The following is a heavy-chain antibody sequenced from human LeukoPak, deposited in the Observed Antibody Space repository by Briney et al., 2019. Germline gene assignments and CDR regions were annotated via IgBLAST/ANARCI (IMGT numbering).Heavy chain of an antibody. CDR2: ISGDGGST. J-gene: IGHJ4*02. Sequence: GGSLRLSCAASGFTFDDYAMHWVRQAPGKGLEWVSLISGDGGSTYYADFVKGRFTISRDNSKNSLYLQMNSLRTEDTALYYCAKDILPLSGYDGNFDYWGQGTLVTVSS. CDR3: AKDILPLSGYDGNFDY. V-gene: IGHV3-43*02. CDR1: GFTFDDYA. D-gene: IGHD5-12*01.